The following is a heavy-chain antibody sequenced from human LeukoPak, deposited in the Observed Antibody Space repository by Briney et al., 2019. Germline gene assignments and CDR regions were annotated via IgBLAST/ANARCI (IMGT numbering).Heavy chain of an antibody. CDR3: AHRRSGMGSIYFDS. D-gene: IGHD1-26*01. CDR2: INSNDDK. J-gene: IGHJ4*02. Sequence: SGPTLVNPTQTLTLTCTFSGFSLSTSGVGVVWIRQPPGKGLEWLALINSNDDKRYRPSLKNRLTITKDTSKNQVILTMTNMDPVDTATYYCAHRRSGMGSIYFDSWGQGTPVSVSS. V-gene: IGHV2-5*01. CDR1: GFSLSTSGVG.